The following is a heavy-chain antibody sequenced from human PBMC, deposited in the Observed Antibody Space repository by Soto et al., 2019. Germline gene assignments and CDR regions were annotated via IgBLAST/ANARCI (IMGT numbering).Heavy chain of an antibody. D-gene: IGHD3-9*01. V-gene: IGHV4-39*01. Sequence: LSLTCTVSGGSISSSSYYWGWIRQPPGKGLEWIGSIYYSGSTYYNPSLKSRVTISVDTSKNQFSLKLSSVTAADTAVYYCARHGTVGLRYFDWLSPFDYWGRGTLVTVSS. J-gene: IGHJ4*02. CDR2: IYYSGST. CDR1: GGSISSSSYY. CDR3: ARHGTVGLRYFDWLSPFDY.